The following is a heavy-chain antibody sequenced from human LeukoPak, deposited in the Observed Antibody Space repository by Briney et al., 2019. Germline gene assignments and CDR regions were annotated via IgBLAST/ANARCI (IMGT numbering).Heavy chain of an antibody. Sequence: GGSLRLSCAASGFTFSTYEMNWVRQAPGKGLEWVSYISSSGNGDTIYQPDSVKGRFTISRDNAENSLYLQMNSLRAEDTAVYFCARARGDWDAFDIWGRGTTVTVSS. J-gene: IGHJ3*02. V-gene: IGHV3-48*03. CDR1: GFTFSTYE. CDR2: ISSSGNGDTI. CDR3: ARARGDWDAFDI. D-gene: IGHD2-21*02.